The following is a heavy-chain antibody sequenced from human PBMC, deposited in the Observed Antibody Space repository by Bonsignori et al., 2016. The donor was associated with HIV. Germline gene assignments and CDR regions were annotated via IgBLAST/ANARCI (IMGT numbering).Heavy chain of an antibody. D-gene: IGHD3-22*01. CDR2: IIPIFGTA. CDR3: AREGRYYDSSGYGWFDP. Sequence: WVRQAPGQGLEWMGGIIPIFGTANYAQKFQGRVTITADESTSTAYMELSSLRSEDTAVYYCAREGRYYDSSGYGWFDPWGQGTLGTVSS. V-gene: IGHV1-69*01. J-gene: IGHJ5*02.